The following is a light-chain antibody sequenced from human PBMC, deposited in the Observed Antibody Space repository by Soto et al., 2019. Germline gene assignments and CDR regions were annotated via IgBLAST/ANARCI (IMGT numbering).Light chain of an antibody. J-gene: IGKJ3*01. CDR1: QGISNY. Sequence: DIQMTQSPSSLSASVGDRVTITCRASQGISNYLAWYQQKPGKVPKLLIYAASTLQSGVPSRFSGSGSGTDFTLNIRSLQPEDVATYYCQKYNSAPPFTFGPGTKVDIK. V-gene: IGKV1-27*01. CDR2: AAS. CDR3: QKYNSAPPFT.